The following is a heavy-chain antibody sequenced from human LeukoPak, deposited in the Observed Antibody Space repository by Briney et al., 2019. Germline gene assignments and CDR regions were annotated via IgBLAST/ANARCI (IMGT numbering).Heavy chain of an antibody. CDR2: INPYSGET. J-gene: IGHJ4*02. V-gene: IGHV1-2*02. CDR3: ARAVVFYYDGSGYSTRFDY. CDR1: GYTFTFYY. D-gene: IGHD3-22*01. Sequence: ASVTVSFTASGYTFTFYYIHRAGQAPGQGGEGMGGINPYSGETNNEHKFQGRGTITRDTDISTAYMELCRLIARDTATYYCARAVVFYYDGSGYSTRFDYWGQGTLVTVSS.